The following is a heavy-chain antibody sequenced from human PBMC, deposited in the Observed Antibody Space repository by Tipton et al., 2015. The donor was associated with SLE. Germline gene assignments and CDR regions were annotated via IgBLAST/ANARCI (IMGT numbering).Heavy chain of an antibody. Sequence: TLSLTCAVSGYSISSGYYWGWIRQPPGKGLEWIGYIYYSGSTYYNPSLKSRLTISVDTSKNQFSLKLSSVTAADTAVYYCASSRTGTDIWGQGTMVTVSS. D-gene: IGHD7-27*01. CDR3: ASSRTGTDI. CDR1: GYSISSGYY. CDR2: IYYSGST. V-gene: IGHV4-31*11. J-gene: IGHJ3*02.